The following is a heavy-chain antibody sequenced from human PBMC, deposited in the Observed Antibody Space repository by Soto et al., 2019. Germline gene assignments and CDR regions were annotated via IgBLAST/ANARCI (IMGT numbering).Heavy chain of an antibody. CDR2: INPNSCGT. D-gene: IGHD2-15*01. J-gene: IGHJ6*03. CDR3: VVLAATGYYQMDV. V-gene: IGHV1-2*04. Sequence: QVQLVQSGAEVKKPGASVKVSCKASGYTFTAYYIHWVRQAPGQGLEWMGWINPNSCGTNYAQKFQGWVAMTRDTSISTAYMELSRMRSDDTAVYYCVVLAATGYYQMDVWGKGTTVTVSS. CDR1: GYTFTAYY.